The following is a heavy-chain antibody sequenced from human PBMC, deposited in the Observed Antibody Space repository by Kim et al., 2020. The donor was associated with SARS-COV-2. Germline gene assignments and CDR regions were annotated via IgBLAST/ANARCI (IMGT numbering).Heavy chain of an antibody. CDR3: ARDRNIGSSYHDH. CDR2: IWHDGSNK. J-gene: IGHJ4*02. CDR1: GFSFSSYG. Sequence: GGSLRLSCAASGFSFSSYGMNWVRQAPGKGPEWVAVIWHDGSNKFYSDSVKGRFTISRDNSKNMLYLQMNSLRPEDTAVYYCARDRNIGSSYHDHWGPGILVTVSS. D-gene: IGHD5-12*01. V-gene: IGHV3-33*01.